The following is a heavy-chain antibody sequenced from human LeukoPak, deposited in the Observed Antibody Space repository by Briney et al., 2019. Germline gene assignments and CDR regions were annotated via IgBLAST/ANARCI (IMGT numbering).Heavy chain of an antibody. CDR2: IYTNGGT. CDR1: GASISSSY. V-gene: IGHV4-4*07. Sequence: PSETLSLTCNVSGASISSSYWNWIRQPAGKGLEWIAIIYTNGGTKYHPSLKSRVTMSVDRSKNQFSLKLTSVTAADTAVYYCASKTSGGIFDIWGQGTKVTVSS. D-gene: IGHD6-25*01. CDR3: ASKTSGGIFDI. J-gene: IGHJ3*02.